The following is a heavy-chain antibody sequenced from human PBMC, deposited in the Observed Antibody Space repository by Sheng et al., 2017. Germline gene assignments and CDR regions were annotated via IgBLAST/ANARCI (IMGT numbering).Heavy chain of an antibody. V-gene: IGHV3-23*04. CDR3: ASHRDGYNPFDN. Sequence: EVQLVESGGDLVQPGGSLRLSCAASGFTFSNYAMSWVRQAPGKGLAWVSGIDGSGVNTWYADSVKGRFTISRDNSKNTLYLQMHSLRAEDTAVYYCASHRDGYNPFDNWGQGALVTVSS. J-gene: IGHJ4*02. CDR2: IDGSGVNT. D-gene: IGHD6-25*01. CDR1: GFTFSNYA.